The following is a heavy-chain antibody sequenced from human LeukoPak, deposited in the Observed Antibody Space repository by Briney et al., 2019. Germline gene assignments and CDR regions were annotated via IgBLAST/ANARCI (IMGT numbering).Heavy chain of an antibody. CDR1: GFTFRNYG. J-gene: IGHJ3*01. Sequence: AGTSLRLSCVASGFTSGFTFRNYGMHWVRQAPGQGLVWVSRINSVVTSTVYADSVRGRFTISRDDANNTLYLQMNSLRAEDSAVYYCARGDWGSALSWGHGTMVTVSS. CDR3: ARGDWGSALS. V-gene: IGHV3-74*01. CDR2: INSVVTST. D-gene: IGHD7-27*01.